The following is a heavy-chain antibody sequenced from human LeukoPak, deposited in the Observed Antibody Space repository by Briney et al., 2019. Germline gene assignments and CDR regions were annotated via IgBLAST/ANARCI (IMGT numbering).Heavy chain of an antibody. D-gene: IGHD7-27*01. CDR3: ARDLLGSSSRP. CDR1: GYTFTGYY. Sequence: ASVTVSCKASGYTFTGYYMYWVRQAPGQGLEWMGRINPNSGGTNYAQKFQGRVTMTRDTSISTAYMELSRLRSDDTAVYYCARDLLGSSSRPWGQGTLVTVSS. CDR2: INPNSGGT. J-gene: IGHJ5*02. V-gene: IGHV1-2*06.